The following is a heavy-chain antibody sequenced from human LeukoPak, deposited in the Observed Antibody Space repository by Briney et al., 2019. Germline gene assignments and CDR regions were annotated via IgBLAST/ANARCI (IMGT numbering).Heavy chain of an antibody. J-gene: IGHJ4*02. V-gene: IGHV4-30-4*08. CDR1: GGSISSGDYY. CDR2: IYHSGNT. Sequence: PSETLSLTCTVSGGSISSGDYYWRWVRQPPGRGLEWIGYIYHSGNTYYNPSLKSRLTISVDTPRNQFSLKLRSVTAADTAVYYCARGGTRITIVGVVINDFDYWGQGTLVTVSS. D-gene: IGHD3-3*01. CDR3: ARGGTRITIVGVVINDFDY.